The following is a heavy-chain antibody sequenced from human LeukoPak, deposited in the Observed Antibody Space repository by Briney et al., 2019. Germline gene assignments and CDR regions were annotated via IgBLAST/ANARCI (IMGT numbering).Heavy chain of an antibody. CDR3: ARGLVPSDAFDT. CDR2: ISSSSSYI. J-gene: IGHJ3*02. V-gene: IGHV3-21*01. Sequence: GGSLRLSCAASGFTFSSYSMNWVRQAPGKGLEWVSSISSSSSYIYYADSVKGRFTISRDNAKNSLYLQMNSLRAEDTAVYYCARGLVPSDAFDTWGQGTMVTVSS. CDR1: GFTFSSYS. D-gene: IGHD6-6*01.